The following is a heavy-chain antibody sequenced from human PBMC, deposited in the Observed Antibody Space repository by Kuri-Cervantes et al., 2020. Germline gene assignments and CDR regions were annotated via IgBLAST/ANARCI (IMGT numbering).Heavy chain of an antibody. J-gene: IGHJ3*02. CDR2: ISWNSGSI. D-gene: IGHD3-22*01. Sequence: LSLTCAASGFTFSSYAMSWVRQAPGKGLEWVSGISWNSGSIGYADSVKGRFTISRDNAKNSLYLQMNSLRAEDTALYYCAKDRTQQRTYYYDSSGYPYDAFDIWGQGTMVTVSS. V-gene: IGHV3-9*01. CDR3: AKDRTQQRTYYYDSSGYPYDAFDI. CDR1: GFTFSSYA.